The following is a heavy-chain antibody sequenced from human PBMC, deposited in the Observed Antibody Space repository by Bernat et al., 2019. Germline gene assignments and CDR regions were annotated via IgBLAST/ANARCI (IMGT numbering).Heavy chain of an antibody. CDR1: GFTFSSYA. CDR3: ANRDYNFWSGYFR. CDR2: LSGSGGIT. Sequence: EVQLLEYGGGLVQPGGSLRLSCAASGFTFSSYAMSWVRQAPVKGLEWVANLSGSGGITHYTDSVKGRFTISRDKSKNTLYLKMNSLRAEDTALYYCANRDYNFWSGYFRWGQGTLVTVSS. D-gene: IGHD3-3*01. J-gene: IGHJ4*02. V-gene: IGHV3-23*01.